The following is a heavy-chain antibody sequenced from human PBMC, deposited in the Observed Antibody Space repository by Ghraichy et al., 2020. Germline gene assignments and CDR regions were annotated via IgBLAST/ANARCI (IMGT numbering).Heavy chain of an antibody. CDR2: ISSSSSTI. V-gene: IGHV3-48*02. CDR3: ARDGFLTYYYGSGSYYNVTATG. CDR1: GFTFSSYS. J-gene: IGHJ4*02. D-gene: IGHD3-10*01. Sequence: GGSLRLSCAASGFTFSSYSMNWVRQAPGKGLEWVSYISSSSSTIYYADSVKGRFTISRDNAKNSLYLQMNSLRDEDTAVYYCARDGFLTYYYGSGSYYNVTATGWGQGTLVTVSS.